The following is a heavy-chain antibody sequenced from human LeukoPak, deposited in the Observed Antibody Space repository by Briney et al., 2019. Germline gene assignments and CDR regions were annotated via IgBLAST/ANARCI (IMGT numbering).Heavy chain of an antibody. Sequence: GRSLRLSCAASGFTFSSYGMHWVRQAPGKGLEWVAVIWYDGSNKYYADSVKGRFTISRDNSKNTLYLKMNSLRAEDTAVYYCARVRRITIFGVVPDHGSAFDIWGQGTMVTVSS. CDR2: IWYDGSNK. CDR1: GFTFSSYG. J-gene: IGHJ3*02. CDR3: ARVRRITIFGVVPDHGSAFDI. D-gene: IGHD3-3*01. V-gene: IGHV3-33*01.